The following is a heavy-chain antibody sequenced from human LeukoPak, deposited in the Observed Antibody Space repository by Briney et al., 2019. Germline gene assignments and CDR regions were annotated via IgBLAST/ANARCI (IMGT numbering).Heavy chain of an antibody. CDR2: ISYDGSSK. J-gene: IGHJ4*02. V-gene: IGHV3-30*18. Sequence: GGSLRLSCAASGFTFSSYGMHWVRQAPGKGLEWVAVISYDGSSKYYADSVKGRFTISRDNSKNTLYLQMNSLRAEDTAVYYCAKEGSSGYYFVYWGQGTLVTVSS. CDR1: GFTFSSYG. D-gene: IGHD3-22*01. CDR3: AKEGSSGYYFVY.